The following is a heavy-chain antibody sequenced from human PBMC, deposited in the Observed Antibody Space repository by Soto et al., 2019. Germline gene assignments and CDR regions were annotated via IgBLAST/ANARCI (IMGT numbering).Heavy chain of an antibody. CDR2: ISGSGGTI. CDR1: GFTFSSYC. Sequence: GGSLRLSCAASGFTFSSYCMTWVRQAPGKGLEWVSSISGSGGTIYYADSVKGRFTVSRDNAKSSLYLQMKSLRAEDTAVYYCVSDAEYDAIDTWCQGTVVTVSS. J-gene: IGHJ4*02. CDR3: VSDAEYDAIDT. V-gene: IGHV3-48*04. D-gene: IGHD1-1*01.